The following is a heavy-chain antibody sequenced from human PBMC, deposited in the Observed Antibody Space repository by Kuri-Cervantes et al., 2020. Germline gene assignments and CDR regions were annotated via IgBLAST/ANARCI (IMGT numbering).Heavy chain of an antibody. CDR2: ISYDGNEK. J-gene: IGHJ6*02. D-gene: IGHD2-15*01. V-gene: IGHV3-30*18. Sequence: GGSLRLSCAGSGFTFTSYGMHWVRQAPGKGPQWLAVISYDGNEKYYADSVKGRFTISRDSSKNTLFLQMNSLRAEDTAVYYCAKDSNHCSGGSCNGMDVWGQGAAVTVSS. CDR3: AKDSNHCSGGSCNGMDV. CDR1: GFTFTSYG.